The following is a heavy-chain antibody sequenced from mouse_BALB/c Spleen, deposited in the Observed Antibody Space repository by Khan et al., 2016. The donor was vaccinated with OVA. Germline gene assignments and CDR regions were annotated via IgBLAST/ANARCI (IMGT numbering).Heavy chain of an antibody. CDR3: TRAGNYMFDTWFTY. J-gene: IGHJ3*01. CDR2: INTYTGEP. V-gene: IGHV9-3-1*01. CDR1: GYTFTNYG. Sequence: QIQLVQSGPELKKPGETVKISCKASGYTFTNYGMNWVKQAPGKGLKWMGWINTYTGEPTYADDFKGRFALSLETSASTAYLQINNLTDEDTATXFCTRAGNYMFDTWFTYWGQWTLVAFSA. D-gene: IGHD1-3*01.